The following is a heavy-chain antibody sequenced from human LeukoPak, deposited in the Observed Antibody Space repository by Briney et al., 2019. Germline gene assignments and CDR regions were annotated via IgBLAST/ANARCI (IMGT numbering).Heavy chain of an antibody. CDR3: ARHSGRGWPEEDLDL. Sequence: ASVKVSCKASGYTFNTYGLTWVRQAPGQGIEWMGWISGHNGNTKYARQFQGRATMTADTFTSTAYMELRSLRSDDTAIYYCARHSGRGWPEEDLDLWGRGTLVIVSS. V-gene: IGHV1-18*01. J-gene: IGHJ2*01. D-gene: IGHD6-19*01. CDR2: ISGHNGNT. CDR1: GYTFNTYG.